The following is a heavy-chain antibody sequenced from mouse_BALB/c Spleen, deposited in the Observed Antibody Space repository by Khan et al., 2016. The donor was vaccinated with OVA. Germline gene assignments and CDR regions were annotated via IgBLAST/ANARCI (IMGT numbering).Heavy chain of an antibody. CDR2: INPTSGYT. J-gene: IGHJ2*01. CDR1: GYTFTTYW. V-gene: IGHV1-7*01. CDR3: TSDRIDY. Sequence: QVQLQQSGAERAKPGASVKMSCKASGYTFTTYWMHWVKQRPGQGLEWIGYINPTSGYTDYNEKFKDRATLSADKSSSTAYMQLSSLTSEDSAVYYCTSDRIDYWGQGTTLTVSS.